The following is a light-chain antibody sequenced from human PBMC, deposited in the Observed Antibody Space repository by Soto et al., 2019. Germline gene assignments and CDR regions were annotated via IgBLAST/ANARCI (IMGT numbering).Light chain of an antibody. V-gene: IGLV1-40*01. CDR1: SSNIGAVYD. CDR3: QSYDSSLSGYVV. CDR2: GNS. J-gene: IGLJ2*01. Sequence: QSVLTQPPSVSGAPGKRITISCTGSSSNIGAVYDVHGYQQLPGTAPKLLIYGNSNRPSGVPDRFSGSKSGTSASRAITGLQAEDEADYYCQSYDSSLSGYVVFGGGTKLTVL.